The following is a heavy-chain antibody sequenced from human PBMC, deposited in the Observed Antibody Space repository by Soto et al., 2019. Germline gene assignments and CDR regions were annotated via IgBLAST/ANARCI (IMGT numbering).Heavy chain of an antibody. CDR1: GFSLSTSGVG. V-gene: IGHV2-5*02. J-gene: IGHJ6*02. Sequence: QITLKESGPTLMKPTQTLTLTCTFSGFSLSTSGVGVGWIRQPPGKALEWLALIYWDDDKRYSPSLKSRLTNTQEPSKNPGGLNMTNKDPCDTTTYYCAQKSPNYYLGIDVWGQGTTVTVSS. CDR3: AQKSPNYYLGIDV. CDR2: IYWDDDK.